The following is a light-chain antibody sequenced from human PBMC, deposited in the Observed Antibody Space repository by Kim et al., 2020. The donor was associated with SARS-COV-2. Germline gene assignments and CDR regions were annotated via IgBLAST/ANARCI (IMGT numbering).Light chain of an antibody. J-gene: IGLJ3*02. CDR2: DIT. CDR3: VLSYSGAWV. CDR1: TGHN. V-gene: IGLV7-46*01. Sequence: TGHNPYWFQQKPGQVPRTLIYDITNKPSWTPARFSGSLLGDKAALTLSGAQPEDEGDYYCVLSYSGAWVFGGGTQLTVL.